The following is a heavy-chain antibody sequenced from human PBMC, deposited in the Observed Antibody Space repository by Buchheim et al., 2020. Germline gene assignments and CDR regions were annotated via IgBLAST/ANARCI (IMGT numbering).Heavy chain of an antibody. Sequence: EVQLVESGGGLVQPGGSLRLSCAASGFTFSSYSMNWVRQAPGKGLEWVSYISSSSSTIYYADSVKGRFTISRDNAKTSLYLQMNSLRAEDTAVYYCARGLMATEYYYYYYGMDVWGQGTT. CDR3: ARGLMATEYYYYYYGMDV. CDR2: ISSSSSTI. J-gene: IGHJ6*02. CDR1: GFTFSSYS. D-gene: IGHD2-8*01. V-gene: IGHV3-48*01.